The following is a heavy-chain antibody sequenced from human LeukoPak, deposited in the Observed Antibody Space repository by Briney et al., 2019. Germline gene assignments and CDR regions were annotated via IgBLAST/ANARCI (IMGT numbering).Heavy chain of an antibody. J-gene: IGHJ5*02. CDR2: IIPIFGTA. Sequence: ASVKVSCKASGGTFSSYAISWVRQAPGQGLEWMGGIIPIFGTANYAQKFQGRVTITTVESTSTAYMELSSLRSEDTAVYYCARGGFLEWLSSWFDPWGQGTLVTVSS. D-gene: IGHD3-3*01. CDR3: ARGGFLEWLSSWFDP. CDR1: GGTFSSYA. V-gene: IGHV1-69*05.